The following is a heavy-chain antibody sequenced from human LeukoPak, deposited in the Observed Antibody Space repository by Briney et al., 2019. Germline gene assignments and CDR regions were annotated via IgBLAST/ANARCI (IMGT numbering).Heavy chain of an antibody. V-gene: IGHV3-21*01. Sequence: PGGSLRLSCAASGFTFSTHSMNWVRQAPGKGLEWVSSINDRSTYIFYADSVKGRFTISRDNAKSSLYLQMNSLRPEDTVVYYCARMPHCSAATCPSGYWGRGTLVTVSS. CDR3: ARMPHCSAATCPSGY. D-gene: IGHD2-15*01. CDR2: INDRSTYI. CDR1: GFTFSTHS. J-gene: IGHJ4*02.